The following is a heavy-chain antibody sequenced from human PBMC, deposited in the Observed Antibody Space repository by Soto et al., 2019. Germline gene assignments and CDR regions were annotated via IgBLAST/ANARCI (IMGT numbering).Heavy chain of an antibody. V-gene: IGHV4-4*02. Sequence: QVQLQESGPGLVKPSGTLSLTCAVSSGSISSSNWWSWVRQPPGKGLEWIGEIYHSGSTNYNPSRKSRVTISVDKSTNQFSLKLSSVTAADTAVYYCARADSSSSANWFDPWGPGTLVTVSS. CDR2: IYHSGST. CDR3: ARADSSSSANWFDP. CDR1: SGSISSSNW. D-gene: IGHD6-6*01. J-gene: IGHJ5*02.